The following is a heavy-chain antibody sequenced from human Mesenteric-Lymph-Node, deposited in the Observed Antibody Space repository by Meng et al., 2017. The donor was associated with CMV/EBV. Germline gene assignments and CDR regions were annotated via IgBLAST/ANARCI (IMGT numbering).Heavy chain of an antibody. CDR2: ISFDGSNK. J-gene: IGHJ3*02. V-gene: IGHV3-30-3*01. CDR1: GFTFSSYT. CDR3: AREPMHAAFDI. Sequence: GESLKISCAASGFTFSSYTMHWVRQAPGKGLEWVALISFDGSNKYYADSVKGRFTVSRDNSKNTLYLQMNSLKADETAVYYCAREPMHAAFDIWGRGTMVTVSS.